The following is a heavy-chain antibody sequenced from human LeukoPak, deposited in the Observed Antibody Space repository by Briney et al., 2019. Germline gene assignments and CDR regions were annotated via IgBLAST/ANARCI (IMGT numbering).Heavy chain of an antibody. V-gene: IGHV3-23*01. CDR2: ISGSGGST. D-gene: IGHD3-22*01. Sequence: GGSLRLSCAASGFTFSSYGMTWVRQAPGKGLEWVSGISGSGGSTYYADSVKGRFTISRDNSKNTLYLQMNSLRAEDTAVYYCARNQYYYDSSGYYYYYYMDVWGKGTTVTVSS. CDR1: GFTFSSYG. CDR3: ARNQYYYDSSGYYYYYYMDV. J-gene: IGHJ6*03.